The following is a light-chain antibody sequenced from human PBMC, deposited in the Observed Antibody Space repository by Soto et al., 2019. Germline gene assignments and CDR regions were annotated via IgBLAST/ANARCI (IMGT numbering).Light chain of an antibody. CDR3: MQGTYWPRLT. J-gene: IGKJ4*01. Sequence: DDVMTQSPLSLPVTLGQPASISCRSSQSLVYSDGNTYLNWFHQRPGQSPRRLIYKVSNRDSGVPDRFSGSGSGTDVTLKISRVEAEDVGLYYCMQGTYWPRLTFGGGTKVEIK. CDR1: QSLVYSDGNTY. V-gene: IGKV2-30*01. CDR2: KVS.